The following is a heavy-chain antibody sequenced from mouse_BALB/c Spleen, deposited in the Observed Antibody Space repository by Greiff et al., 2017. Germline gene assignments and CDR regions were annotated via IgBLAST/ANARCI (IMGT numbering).Heavy chain of an antibody. CDR2: ISDGGSYT. V-gene: IGHV5-4*02. D-gene: IGHD3-1*01. Sequence: EVQGVESGGGLVKPGGSLKLSCAASGFTFSDYYMYWVRQTPEKRLEWVATISDGGSYTYYPDSVKGRFTISRDNAKNNLYLQMSSLTSEDTAMYYCARDSAGYWFAYWGQGTLVTVSA. CDR3: ARDSAGYWFAY. J-gene: IGHJ3*01. CDR1: GFTFSDYY.